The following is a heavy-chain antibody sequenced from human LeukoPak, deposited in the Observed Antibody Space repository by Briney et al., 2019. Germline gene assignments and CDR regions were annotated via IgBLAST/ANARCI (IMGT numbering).Heavy chain of an antibody. V-gene: IGHV3-23*01. J-gene: IGHJ4*02. CDR1: GFTFSSYA. CDR3: AKGQKWESPRYFDK. Sequence: GGSLRLSCAASGFTFSSYAMCWVRQAQGKGLEWVSVISSSGSSTYYADSVKGRFTISRDNLKNTLYLQMNSLRAEDTAVYYCAKGQKWESPRYFDKWGQGILVTVSS. CDR2: ISSSGSST. D-gene: IGHD1-26*01.